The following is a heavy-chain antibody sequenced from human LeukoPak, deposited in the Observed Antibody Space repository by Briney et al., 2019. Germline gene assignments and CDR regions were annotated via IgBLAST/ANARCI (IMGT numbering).Heavy chain of an antibody. J-gene: IGHJ4*02. D-gene: IGHD6-19*01. CDR3: ARGGRLGAVAGIRGFDY. V-gene: IGHV1-8*03. CDR1: GYTFTTYD. Sequence: GASVKVSCKASGYTFTTYDNNWVRQATGQGLEWMGWISPNSGHTAYAQKFQGRVTITRNTSISTVYMELSSLRSEDTAVYYCARGGRLGAVAGIRGFDYWGQGTLVTVSS. CDR2: ISPNSGHT.